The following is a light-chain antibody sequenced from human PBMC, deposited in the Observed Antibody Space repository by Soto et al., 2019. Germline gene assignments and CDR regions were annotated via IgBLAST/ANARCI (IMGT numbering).Light chain of an antibody. J-gene: IGLJ2*01. CDR3: QTWGIGTDVV. CDR1: SSDVGGYEY. Sequence: QSALTQPRSVSGSPGQSVTISCSGTSSDVGGYEYVSWYQQHPGKAPRLLIYHVGQRPSGVPDRFSGSKSGTTASLTISGLQADDEADYYCQTWGIGTDVVFGGGTKVTVL. V-gene: IGLV2-11*01. CDR2: HVG.